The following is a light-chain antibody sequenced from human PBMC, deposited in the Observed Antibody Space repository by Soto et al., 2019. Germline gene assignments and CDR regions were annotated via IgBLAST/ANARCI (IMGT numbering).Light chain of an antibody. Sequence: EIVLTQSPGTLSLSPGERATLSCRASQSVRSSNLAWYQQKPGQAPRLLIYGASSRATGTPDRFSGSGSGTDFTLTISRLEPEDFAVYYCQQYGSSPRTFGQGTKVEIK. J-gene: IGKJ1*01. CDR3: QQYGSSPRT. CDR2: GAS. V-gene: IGKV3-20*01. CDR1: QSVRSSN.